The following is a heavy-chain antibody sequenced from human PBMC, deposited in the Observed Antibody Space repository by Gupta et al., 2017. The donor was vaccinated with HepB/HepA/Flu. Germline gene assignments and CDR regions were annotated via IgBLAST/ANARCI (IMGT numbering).Heavy chain of an antibody. Sequence: EVQLVESGGGLVQPGGSLRLSCAASGFTFRSYGMHWVRQAPGKGLEYVSAISSNGGSTYYANSVKGRFTISRDNSKNTLYLQMGSLRAEDMAVYYCARRGGYCNGGSCFYYFDHWGQGTLVTVSS. J-gene: IGHJ4*02. CDR1: GFTFRSYG. V-gene: IGHV3-64*01. CDR2: ISSNGGST. CDR3: ARRGGYCNGGSCFYYFDH. D-gene: IGHD2-15*01.